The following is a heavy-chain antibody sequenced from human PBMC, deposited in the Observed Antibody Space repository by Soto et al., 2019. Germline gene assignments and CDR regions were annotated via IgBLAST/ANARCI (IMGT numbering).Heavy chain of an antibody. V-gene: IGHV4-59*08. Sequence: SETLSLTCTVSGGSISSYYWSWIRQPPGKGLGWIGYIYYRGSTNYNPSLKSRVTISVDTSKNQFSLKLSSVTAADTAVYYCARHKGAMVNFDYWGQGTLVTVSS. CDR2: IYYRGST. CDR1: GGSISSYY. D-gene: IGHD5-18*01. CDR3: ARHKGAMVNFDY. J-gene: IGHJ4*02.